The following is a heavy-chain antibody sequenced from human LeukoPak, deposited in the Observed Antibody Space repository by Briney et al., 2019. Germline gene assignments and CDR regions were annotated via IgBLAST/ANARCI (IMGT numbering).Heavy chain of an antibody. CDR1: GFTFSNAW. V-gene: IGHV3-15*01. Sequence: TGGSLRLSCAASGFTFSNAWMNWVRQAPGKGLEWVGRIKTKQDGGTTDYATPVKGRSTISRDDSRNTLYLQMTSLRTDDTAIYYCTAIREYCDSAGCYSPYVYYYMDVWGKGTTVAVSS. CDR2: IKTKQDGGTT. CDR3: TAIREYCDSAGCYSPYVYYYMDV. D-gene: IGHD2-15*01. J-gene: IGHJ6*03.